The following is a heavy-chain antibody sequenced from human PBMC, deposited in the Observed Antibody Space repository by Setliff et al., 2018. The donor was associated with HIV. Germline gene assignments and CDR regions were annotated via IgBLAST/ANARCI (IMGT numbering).Heavy chain of an antibody. J-gene: IGHJ4*02. Sequence: ETLSLTCTVSGDSISSTTYYWGWIRQPPGKGLEWIGSIYPSGSAFYNPSLKSPVTMSVDTSRNQFSLKLSSVTAADTAIYYCVRHGNQWLVTVDYWGQGTLVTVSS. V-gene: IGHV4-39*01. CDR3: VRHGNQWLVTVDY. CDR1: GDSISSTTYY. D-gene: IGHD6-19*01. CDR2: IYPSGSA.